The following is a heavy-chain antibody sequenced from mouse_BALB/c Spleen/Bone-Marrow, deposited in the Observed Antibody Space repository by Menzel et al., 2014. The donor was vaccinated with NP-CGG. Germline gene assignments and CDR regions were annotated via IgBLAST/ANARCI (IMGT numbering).Heavy chain of an antibody. CDR1: GYTFTSYV. Sequence: LVESGPELVKPGASVKMSCKASGYTFTSYVMHWVKQKPGQGLEWIGYINPYNDGTKYNEKFKGRATLTSDKSSSTAYMELSSLTSEDSAVYYCARSYGGGDYWGQGTTLTVPS. CDR3: ARSYGGGDY. J-gene: IGHJ2*01. CDR2: INPYNDGT. V-gene: IGHV1-14*01. D-gene: IGHD1-1*01.